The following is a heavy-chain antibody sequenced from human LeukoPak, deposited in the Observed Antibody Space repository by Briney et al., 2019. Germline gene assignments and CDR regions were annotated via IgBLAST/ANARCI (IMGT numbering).Heavy chain of an antibody. J-gene: IGHJ4*02. V-gene: IGHV3-21*01. CDR3: ARALEADY. Sequence: PGGSLRLSCAASGFAISSYTMNWVRLAPGKGLEWVSSISSSGSKMYYADSLKGRFTVSRDNAKNSLYLQMNSLRAEDTALYYCARALEADYWGQGTLVTVSS. CDR2: ISSSGSKM. CDR1: GFAISSYT.